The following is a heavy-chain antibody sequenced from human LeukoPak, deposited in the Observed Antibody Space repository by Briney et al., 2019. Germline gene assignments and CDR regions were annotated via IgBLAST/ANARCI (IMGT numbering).Heavy chain of an antibody. CDR1: GGPISSSSYY. V-gene: IGHV4-39*01. D-gene: IGHD3-22*01. CDR2: IYYSGST. CDR3: AGYHNYYDSSGYLFGAFDI. J-gene: IGHJ3*02. Sequence: SGTLSLTCTVSGGPISSSSYYWGWIRQPPGKGLEWIGSIYYSGSTYYNPSLKSRVTISVDTSKNQFSLKLSSVTAADTAVYYCAGYHNYYDSSGYLFGAFDIWGQGTMVTVSS.